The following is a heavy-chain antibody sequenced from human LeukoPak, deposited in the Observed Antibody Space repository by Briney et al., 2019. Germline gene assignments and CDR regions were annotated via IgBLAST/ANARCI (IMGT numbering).Heavy chain of an antibody. CDR2: TYYSSKWYN. V-gene: IGHV6-1*01. D-gene: IGHD6-19*01. CDR3: ARGAVAVRNAFDI. J-gene: IGHJ3*02. Sequence: SHTHSLPYAISGDRRSSNSAAWNWIRQSPSRDLNWLGRTYYSSKWYNDYAVSVKSRISINPDTSKNQFSLQLNSVTPEDTALYYCARGAVAVRNAFDIWGQGTMVTVSS. CDR1: GDRRSSNSAA.